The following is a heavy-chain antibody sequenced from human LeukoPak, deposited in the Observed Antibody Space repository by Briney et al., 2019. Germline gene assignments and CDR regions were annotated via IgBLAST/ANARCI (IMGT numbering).Heavy chain of an antibody. V-gene: IGHV4-59*01. Sequence: SETLSLTCTVSGVSIGTSYLSWIRQPPGKGLEWIGYMYYSGSTNYNPSLKSRVTISISTSKNQFSLRLTSVTAADTAVYYCARGSDYGDYWGQGTLVTVSS. J-gene: IGHJ4*02. CDR1: GVSIGTSY. D-gene: IGHD3-3*01. CDR2: MYYSGST. CDR3: ARGSDYGDY.